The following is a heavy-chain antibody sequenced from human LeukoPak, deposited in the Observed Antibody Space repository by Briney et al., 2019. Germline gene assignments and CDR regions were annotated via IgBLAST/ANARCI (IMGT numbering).Heavy chain of an antibody. CDR2: INPNSGGT. D-gene: IGHD3-16*01. CDR3: ARVIGGGDDPIRLDH. Sequence: ASVKVSCKTPGYTFTGYYMHWVRQAPGQGLEWMGWINPNSGGTNYAQKFQGRVTMTRDTSISTAHLELSRLRSDDTAIYYCARVIGGGDDPIRLDHWGQGTLVTVSS. J-gene: IGHJ4*02. V-gene: IGHV1-2*02. CDR1: GYTFTGYY.